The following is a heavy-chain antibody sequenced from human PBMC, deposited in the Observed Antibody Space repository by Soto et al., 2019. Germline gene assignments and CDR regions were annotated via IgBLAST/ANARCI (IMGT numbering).Heavy chain of an antibody. CDR1: GYTFTGYY. D-gene: IGHD3-3*01. V-gene: IGHV1-18*04. CDR2: INANSGDT. CDR3: ARVEYYDFWSATKTMGGAFDI. J-gene: IGHJ3*02. Sequence: ASVKVSCKASGYTFTGYYMHWVRQAPGQGLEWMGWINANSGDTNYAQKLQGRVTMTTDTSTSTAYMELRSLRSDDTAVYYCARVEYYDFWSATKTMGGAFDIWGQGTMVTVSS.